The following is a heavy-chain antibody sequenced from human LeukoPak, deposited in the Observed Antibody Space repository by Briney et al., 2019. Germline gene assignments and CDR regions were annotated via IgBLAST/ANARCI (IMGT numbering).Heavy chain of an antibody. Sequence: GGSLRLSCAASGFTFSNSWMTWVRQAPGKGLEWVANIKQDGSEKYYVDSVKGRFTISRDNAKNSLYLQMNSLRAKDTAVYYCAHFRGLGSWGQGTLVTVSS. CDR1: GFTFSNSW. J-gene: IGHJ4*02. CDR3: AHFRGLGS. CDR2: IKQDGSEK. V-gene: IGHV3-7*03. D-gene: IGHD3-10*01.